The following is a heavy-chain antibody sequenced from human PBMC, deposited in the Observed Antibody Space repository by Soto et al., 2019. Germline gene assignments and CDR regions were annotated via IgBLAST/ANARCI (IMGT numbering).Heavy chain of an antibody. CDR3: ASAIAAAGNR. CDR1: GGTFSSYA. J-gene: IGHJ4*02. V-gene: IGHV1-69*06. D-gene: IGHD6-13*01. Sequence: SVKVSCKASGGTFSSYAISWVRQAPGQGLEWMGGIIPIFGTANYAQKFQGRATITADKSTSTAYMELSSLRPEDTAVYYCASAIAAAGNRWGQGTLVTVSS. CDR2: IIPIFGTA.